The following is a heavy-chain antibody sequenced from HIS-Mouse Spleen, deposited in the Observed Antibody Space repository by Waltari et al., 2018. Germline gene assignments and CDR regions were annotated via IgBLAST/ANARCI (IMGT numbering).Heavy chain of an antibody. Sequence: QLQLQESGPGLVKPSETLSLTCPVSGGPISSRSHYWGWIRQPPGKGLEWIGSIYYSGSTYYNPSLKSRVTISVDTSKNQFSLKLSSVTAADTAVYYCAREIPYSSSWYDWYFDLWGRGTLVTVSS. CDR3: AREIPYSSSWYDWYFDL. CDR1: GGPISSRSHY. D-gene: IGHD6-13*01. J-gene: IGHJ2*01. V-gene: IGHV4-39*07. CDR2: IYYSGST.